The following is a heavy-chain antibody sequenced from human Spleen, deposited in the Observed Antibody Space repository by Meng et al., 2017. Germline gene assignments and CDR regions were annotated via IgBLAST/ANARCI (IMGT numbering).Heavy chain of an antibody. CDR3: ARSSHYSDADFDY. CDR2: INAGNGNT. CDR1: GYTFTSYA. Sequence: ASVKVSCKASGYTFTSYAMHWVRQAPGQRLEWMGWINAGNGNTKYSQKFQGRVTMTTDTSTSTAYMELRSLRSDDTAVYYCARSSHYSDADFDYWGQGTLVTVSS. V-gene: IGHV1-3*01. J-gene: IGHJ4*02. D-gene: IGHD4-17*01.